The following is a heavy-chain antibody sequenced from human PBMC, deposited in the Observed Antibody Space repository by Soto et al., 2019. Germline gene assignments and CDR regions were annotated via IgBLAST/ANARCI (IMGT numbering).Heavy chain of an antibody. CDR1: GFTFSSYA. V-gene: IGHV3-23*01. CDR3: AKHESYVILTGYYSFDY. J-gene: IGHJ4*02. CDR2: ITNGGGST. D-gene: IGHD3-9*01. Sequence: EVQLLESGGGLVQPGGSLRLSCAASGFTFSSYAMSWVRQAPGKGLEWVSTITNGGGSTYYADSVKGRFTISRDNSKNTLFLQMNSLRAEDTAVYYCAKHESYVILTGYYSFDYWGQGTLVAVSS.